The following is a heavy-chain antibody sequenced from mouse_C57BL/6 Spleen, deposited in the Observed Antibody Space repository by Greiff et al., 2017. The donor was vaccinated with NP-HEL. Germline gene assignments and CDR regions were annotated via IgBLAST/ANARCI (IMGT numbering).Heavy chain of an antibody. Sequence: VKLMESGAELVKPGASVKISCKASGYAFSSYWMNWVKQRPGKGLEWIGQIYPGDGDTNYNGKFKGKATLTADKSSSTAYMQLSSLTSEDSAVYFCARSGGNYPYYFDYWGQGTTLTVSS. D-gene: IGHD2-1*01. CDR2: IYPGDGDT. CDR3: ARSGGNYPYYFDY. J-gene: IGHJ2*01. V-gene: IGHV1-80*01. CDR1: GYAFSSYW.